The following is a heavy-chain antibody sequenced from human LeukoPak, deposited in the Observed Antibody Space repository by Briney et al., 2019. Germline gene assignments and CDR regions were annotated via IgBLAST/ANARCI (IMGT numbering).Heavy chain of an antibody. D-gene: IGHD1-26*01. CDR3: AKASGPSGSSETDY. CDR2: ISGSGGST. CDR1: GFTFSSYA. Sequence: GGSLRLSCAASGFTFSSYAMSWVRQAPGKGLEWVSAISGSGGSTYYADSVKGRFTISRDNSKNTLYLQMNSLRAVDTAVYYCAKASGPSGSSETDYWGQGTLVTVSS. V-gene: IGHV3-23*01. J-gene: IGHJ4*02.